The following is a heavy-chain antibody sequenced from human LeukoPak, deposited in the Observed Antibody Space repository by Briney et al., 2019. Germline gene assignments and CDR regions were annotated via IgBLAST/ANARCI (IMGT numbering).Heavy chain of an antibody. CDR3: ARGPSGYHNT. CDR2: ISGSGGST. J-gene: IGHJ4*02. V-gene: IGHV3-23*01. CDR1: GFTFSIYT. Sequence: GGSLRLSCAASGFTFSIYTMSWVRQAPGKGLEWVSAISGSGGSTYYADSVKGRFTISRDNSKNTLYLQMNSLRAEDTAVYYCARGPSGYHNTGGQGTLVTVSS. D-gene: IGHD5-12*01.